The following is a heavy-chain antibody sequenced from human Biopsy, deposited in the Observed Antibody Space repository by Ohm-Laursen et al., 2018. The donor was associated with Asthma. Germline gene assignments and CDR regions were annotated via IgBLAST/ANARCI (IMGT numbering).Heavy chain of an antibody. V-gene: IGHV4-30-4*01. CDR2: VFWSGTP. CDR3: ARVASYGDLFFGIDV. Sequence: TLSLTCTVGGAYIGSRDHHWSWIRQSPGTGLEWIGFVFWSGTPHYNRSLERRLSISIDTTRNEFSMTLRSVTAADTAVYFCARVASYGDLFFGIDVWGPGTTVPVS. J-gene: IGHJ6*02. D-gene: IGHD4-17*01. CDR1: GAYIGSRDHH.